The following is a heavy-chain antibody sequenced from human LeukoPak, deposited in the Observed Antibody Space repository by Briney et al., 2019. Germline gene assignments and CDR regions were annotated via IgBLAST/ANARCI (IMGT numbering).Heavy chain of an antibody. CDR1: GFAFSVYE. Sequence: GGSLRLSCAASGFAFSVYEMYWVRQAPGKGLEWVSYISSSGGTRYYADSVKGRFTISRGNAKNSLYLQMNSLRAEDTAVYYCATLTVASSFDYWGQGTLVTVSS. D-gene: IGHD4-17*01. CDR3: ATLTVASSFDY. V-gene: IGHV3-48*03. CDR2: ISSSGGTR. J-gene: IGHJ4*02.